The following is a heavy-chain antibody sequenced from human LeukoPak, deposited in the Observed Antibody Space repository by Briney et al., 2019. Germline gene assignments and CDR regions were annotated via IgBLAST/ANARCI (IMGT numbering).Heavy chain of an antibody. CDR1: GFSLSTSGMG. J-gene: IGHJ3*02. CDR3: AHLDYSDYPKDDAFDI. CDR2: IYWDDDK. D-gene: IGHD4-11*01. V-gene: IGHV2-5*02. Sequence: SGPTLVKPTQTLTLTCTFSGFSLSTSGMGVGWIRQPPGKALEWLALIYWDDDKLYSPSLKSMLTITKDTSKNQVVLTMTNLDPLDTATYYCAHLDYSDYPKDDAFDIWGQGTMVTVSS.